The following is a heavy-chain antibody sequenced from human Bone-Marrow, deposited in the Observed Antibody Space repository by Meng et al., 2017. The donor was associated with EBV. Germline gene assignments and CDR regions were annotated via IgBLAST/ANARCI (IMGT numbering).Heavy chain of an antibody. D-gene: IGHD3-10*01. Sequence: VRVGQAGGEVKKPGAPVKVSFKAFGYTFTSYDINWVRQASGQGLEWMGWMNPNSGNTGYAQKFQGRVTMTRNTSISTAYMELSSLRSEDTAVYYCARDVYASGSYRSDPWGQGTLVTVSS. V-gene: IGHV1-8*01. J-gene: IGHJ5*02. CDR1: GYTFTSYD. CDR3: ARDVYASGSYRSDP. CDR2: MNPNSGNT.